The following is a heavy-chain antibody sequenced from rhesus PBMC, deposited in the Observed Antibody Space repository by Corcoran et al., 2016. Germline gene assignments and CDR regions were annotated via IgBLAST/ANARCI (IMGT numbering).Heavy chain of an antibody. V-gene: IGHV4-106*01. CDR2: TFGTRGGA. J-gene: IGHJ3*01. Sequence: QVQLQESGPGLVKPSETLALTCAVSGGSISVDHHWRWIRLPPGKGLERIGSTFGTRGGAHYTPSLNNRVTISIATSKRQFSLKRSSVTAADTAVYYCTRLGAAFDSWGQGLRVTVSP. CDR1: GGSISVDHH. D-gene: IGHD1-44*02. CDR3: TRLGAAFDS.